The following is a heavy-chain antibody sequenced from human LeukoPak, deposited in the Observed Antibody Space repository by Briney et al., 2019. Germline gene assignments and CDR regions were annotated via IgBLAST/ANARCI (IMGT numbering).Heavy chain of an antibody. V-gene: IGHV3-74*01. D-gene: IGHD3-22*01. Sequence: GGSLRLSCAASGFAFSNYWMHWVRQAPGKGLVWVSRINRDGINTSYADSVKGRFTISRDNAKNTLNLQMNSLRAEDTAVYYCARDLGQYYDTSDNWFDPWGQGTLVTVSS. CDR2: INRDGINT. J-gene: IGHJ5*02. CDR3: ARDLGQYYDTSDNWFDP. CDR1: GFAFSNYW.